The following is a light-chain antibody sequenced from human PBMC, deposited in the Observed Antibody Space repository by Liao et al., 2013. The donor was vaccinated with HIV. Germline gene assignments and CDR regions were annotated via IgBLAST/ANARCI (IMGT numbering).Light chain of an antibody. CDR3: QVWDRTSDHYV. J-gene: IGLJ1*01. CDR1: NIGSKS. V-gene: IGLV3-21*01. Sequence: SYELTQPFSVSVAPGKTANITCGGNNIGSKSVHWYQQKPGQAPVLVIYYDSDRPSGIPERFSGSNSGNTATLTISRVEAGDEADYYCQVWDRTSDHYVFGTGTKVTVL. CDR2: YDS.